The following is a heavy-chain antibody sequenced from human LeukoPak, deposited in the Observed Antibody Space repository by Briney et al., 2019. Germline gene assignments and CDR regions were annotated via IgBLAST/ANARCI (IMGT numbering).Heavy chain of an antibody. CDR1: GGSISSSSYY. CDR2: IYYSGST. V-gene: IGHV4-39*01. CDR3: ARTTGYYYDSSGSTNWFDP. J-gene: IGHJ5*02. Sequence: PSETLSLTCTVSGGSISSSSYYWGWSRQPPGKGLEWIGSIYYSGSTYYNPSLKSRVTISVDTSKNQFSLKLSSVTAADTAVYYCARTTGYYYDSSGSTNWFDPWGQGTLVTVSS. D-gene: IGHD3-22*01.